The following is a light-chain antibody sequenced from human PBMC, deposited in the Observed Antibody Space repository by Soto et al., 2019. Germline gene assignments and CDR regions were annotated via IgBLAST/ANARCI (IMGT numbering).Light chain of an antibody. V-gene: IGKV2-30*01. CDR1: SGNTY. Sequence: VVLTQSPVSLPVTLGQPASISCRSSSGNTYLSWFQQRPGQSPPRLIYKISYRDSGVPDRFSGSGSGTNITLNISRVEAEDVAVYYCMQGTHWQDDFGQGTKVDI. J-gene: IGKJ2*01. CDR3: MQGTHWQDD. CDR2: KIS.